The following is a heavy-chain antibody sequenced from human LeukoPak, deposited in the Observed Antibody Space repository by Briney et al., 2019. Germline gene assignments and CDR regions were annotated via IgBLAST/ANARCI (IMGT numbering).Heavy chain of an antibody. CDR2: IYYSGST. D-gene: IGHD6-13*01. CDR3: ARDAPGIAAAGVY. CDR1: GGSISTYY. J-gene: IGHJ4*02. V-gene: IGHV4-59*12. Sequence: PSETLSLTCSVSGGSISTYYWSWIRQPPGKGLEWIGYIYYSGSTSYNPSLKSRVTISVDTSKNQFSLDLSSVTTADTAVYYCARDAPGIAAAGVYWGQGTLVSVSS.